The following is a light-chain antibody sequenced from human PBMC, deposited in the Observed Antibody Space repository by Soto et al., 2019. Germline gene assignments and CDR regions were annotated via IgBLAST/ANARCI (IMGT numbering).Light chain of an antibody. V-gene: IGLV2-23*01. J-gene: IGLJ2*01. Sequence: QSALTQPASVYGSPGQSITISCTGTSSDVGSYNLVSWYQQHPGKAPKLMIYEGSKRPSGVSNRVSGSKSGNTASLTISGLQAEDEADYYCCSYAGSSTLVFGGGTKVTVL. CDR3: CSYAGSSTLV. CDR1: SSDVGSYNL. CDR2: EGS.